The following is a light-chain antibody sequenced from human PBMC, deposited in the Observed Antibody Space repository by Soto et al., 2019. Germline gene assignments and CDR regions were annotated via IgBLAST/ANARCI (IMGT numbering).Light chain of an antibody. J-gene: IGKJ1*01. Sequence: DIRMTQSPFSLSASIGDRVTITCRASQSISSYLNWYQQIAGKAPKLLIYAASYLQSGVPSRFSGSGSGTEFPLTISSLQPDDFATYYCQHYNSYSWTFGQGTKVDIK. V-gene: IGKV1-39*01. CDR2: AAS. CDR3: QHYNSYSWT. CDR1: QSISSY.